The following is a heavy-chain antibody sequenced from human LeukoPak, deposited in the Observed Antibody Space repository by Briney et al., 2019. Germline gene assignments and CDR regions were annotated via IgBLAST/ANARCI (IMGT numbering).Heavy chain of an antibody. CDR3: AKALLSSGYYYYYYGMDV. Sequence: GGSLRLSCAASGFTFSSYAMSWVRQAPGKGLEWVPAISGSGGSTYYADSVKGRFTISRDNSKNTLYLQMNSLRAEDTAVYYCAKALLSSGYYYYYYGMDVWGQGTTVTVSS. CDR2: ISGSGGST. CDR1: GFTFSSYA. J-gene: IGHJ6*02. D-gene: IGHD3-22*01. V-gene: IGHV3-23*01.